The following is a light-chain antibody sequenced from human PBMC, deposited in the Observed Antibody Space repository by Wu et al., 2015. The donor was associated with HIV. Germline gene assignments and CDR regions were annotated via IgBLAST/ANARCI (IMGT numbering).Light chain of an antibody. V-gene: IGKV3-15*01. CDR3: QQYNNWPRT. Sequence: EVVMTQSPATLSVSPGARATLSCRASQSVSSNFAWYQQKPGQAPRLLIYSASTRATGIPARFSGSGSGTEFTLTISNMQSEDFAVYYCQQYNNWPRTFGQGTKVEIK. CDR2: SAS. CDR1: QSVSSN. J-gene: IGKJ1*01.